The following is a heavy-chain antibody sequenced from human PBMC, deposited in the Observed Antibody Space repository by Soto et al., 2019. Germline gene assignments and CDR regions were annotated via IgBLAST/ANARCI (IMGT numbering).Heavy chain of an antibody. Sequence: ASVKVSCKASGDTFSTYTITWMRQAPGQGLEWMGGIIPRSATSNYAQKFQGRVTITADESTNTAYMELSSLRSEDAAVFYCAREMVRGVGSDYWGQGTLVTVSS. CDR3: AREMVRGVGSDY. CDR2: IIPRSATS. J-gene: IGHJ4*02. V-gene: IGHV1-69*13. CDR1: GDTFSTYT. D-gene: IGHD3-10*01.